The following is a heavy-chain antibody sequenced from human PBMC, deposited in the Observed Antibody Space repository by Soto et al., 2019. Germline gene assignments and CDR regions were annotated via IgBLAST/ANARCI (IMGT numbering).Heavy chain of an antibody. V-gene: IGHV1-18*01. D-gene: IGHD3-22*01. CDR3: ARDIPYDSSGYLSDP. CDR1: GYTFTSYG. J-gene: IGHJ5*02. Sequence: ASVKVSCKASGYTFTSYGISWVRRAPGQGLEWMGWISAYNGNTNYAQKLQGRVTMTTDTSTSTAYMELRSLRSDDTAVYYCARDIPYDSSGYLSDPWGQGTLVTVSS. CDR2: ISAYNGNT.